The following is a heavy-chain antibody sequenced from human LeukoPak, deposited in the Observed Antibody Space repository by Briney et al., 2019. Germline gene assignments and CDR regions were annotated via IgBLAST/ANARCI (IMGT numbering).Heavy chain of an antibody. CDR1: GGSISSGSYY. D-gene: IGHD3-10*01. J-gene: IGHJ4*02. CDR3: AGNYCGSGSYYSEDRY. Sequence: TLSLTCTVSGGSISSGSYYWSWIRQPAGKGLEWIGRIYTSGSTNYNPSLKSRVTISVDTSKNQFSLKLSSVTAADTAVYYCAGNYCGSGSYYSEDRYWGQGTLVTVSS. CDR2: IYTSGST. V-gene: IGHV4-61*02.